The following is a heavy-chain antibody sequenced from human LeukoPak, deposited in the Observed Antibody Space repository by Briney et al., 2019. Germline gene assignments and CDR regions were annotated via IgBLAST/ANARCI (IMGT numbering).Heavy chain of an antibody. V-gene: IGHV4-34*01. CDR2: INHSGST. Sequence: SETLSLTCAVYGGSFSGYYWSWIRQPPGKGLEWIGEINHSGSTNYNPSLKSRVTISVDTSENQFSLKLSSVTAADTAVYYCAREGAYYGDFYGMDVWGQGTTVTVSS. D-gene: IGHD3-10*01. CDR1: GGSFSGYY. J-gene: IGHJ6*02. CDR3: AREGAYYGDFYGMDV.